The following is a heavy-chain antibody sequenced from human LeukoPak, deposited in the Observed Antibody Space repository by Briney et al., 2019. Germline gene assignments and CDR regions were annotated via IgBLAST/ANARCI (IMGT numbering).Heavy chain of an antibody. CDR1: GFTFSSYA. CDR3: AKARSGYGLDN. J-gene: IGHJ4*02. V-gene: IGHV3-23*01. D-gene: IGHD3-22*01. Sequence: GGSLRLSCAASGFTFSSYAMSWVRQAPGKGLEWVSTISYSGGATYSAASVQGRFTISRDNSKNTLYLQMDSLRAEDTAIYYCAKARSGYGLDNWGQGTLVTVSS. CDR2: ISYSGGAT.